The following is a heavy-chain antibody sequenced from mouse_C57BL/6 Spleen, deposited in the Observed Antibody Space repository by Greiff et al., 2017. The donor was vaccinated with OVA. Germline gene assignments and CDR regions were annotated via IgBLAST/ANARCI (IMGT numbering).Heavy chain of an antibody. CDR1: GYTLTDYY. D-gene: IGHD1-1*01. J-gene: IGHJ2*01. Sequence: EVQLQQSGPVLVKPGASVKMSCKASGYTLTDYYMNWVKQSHGKSLEWIGVINPYNGGTSYNQQFKGKATLTVDKSSSTADMELNSLTSEDSAVYYCASTTVVATPICDYWGQGTTLTVSS. CDR3: ASTTVVATPICDY. V-gene: IGHV1-19*01. CDR2: INPYNGGT.